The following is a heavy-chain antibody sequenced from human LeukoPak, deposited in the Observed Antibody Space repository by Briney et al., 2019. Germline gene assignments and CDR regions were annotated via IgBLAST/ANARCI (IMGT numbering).Heavy chain of an antibody. CDR3: ARAGYYDFWSGLNWFDP. CDR1: GGSFSGYY. V-gene: IGHV4-34*01. Sequence: SETLSLTCAVYGGSFSGYYWSWIRQPPGKGLEWIGEINHSGSTNYNPFLKSRVTISVDTSKNQFSLKLSSVTAADTAVYYCARAGYYDFWSGLNWFDPWGQGTLVTVSS. CDR2: INHSGST. D-gene: IGHD3-3*01. J-gene: IGHJ5*02.